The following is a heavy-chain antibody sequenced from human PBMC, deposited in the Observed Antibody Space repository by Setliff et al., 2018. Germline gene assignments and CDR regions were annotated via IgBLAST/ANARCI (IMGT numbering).Heavy chain of an antibody. CDR2: ISGSGSSI. CDR3: ASDYDFRDY. J-gene: IGHJ4*02. D-gene: IGHD3-16*01. V-gene: IGHV3-11*04. CDR1: GGSFSGNY. Sequence: LSLTCAVYGGSFSGNYWSWIRQPPGKGLEWVSYISGSGSSIFYADSVKGRFTISRDNAKNSLYLQMNSLRAEDTAVYYCASDYDFRDYWGQGTLVTVSS.